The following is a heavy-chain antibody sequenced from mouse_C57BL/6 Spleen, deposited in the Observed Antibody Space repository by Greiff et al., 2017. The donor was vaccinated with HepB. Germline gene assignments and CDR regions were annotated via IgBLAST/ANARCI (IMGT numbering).Heavy chain of an antibody. CDR1: GYTFTSYW. CDR3: ARGIVARVDY. CDR2: IHPNSGST. V-gene: IGHV1-64*01. D-gene: IGHD1-1*01. Sequence: QVQLQQPGAELVKPGASVKLSCKASGYTFTSYWMHWVKPRPGQGLEWIGMIHPNSGSTNYNEKFKSKATLTVDKASSTAYMQLRSLTAEDSAVYYCARGIVARVDYWGQGTSVTVSS. J-gene: IGHJ4*01.